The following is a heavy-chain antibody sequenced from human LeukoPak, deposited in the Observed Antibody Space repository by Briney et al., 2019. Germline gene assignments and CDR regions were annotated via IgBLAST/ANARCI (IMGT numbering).Heavy chain of an antibody. CDR1: GFTFSSYW. CDR3: ARAKSDYYDSSGYSDY. CDR2: IKQDGSEK. V-gene: IGHV3-7*01. Sequence: GGSLRLSCAASGFTFSSYWMSWVRQAPGKGLEWVANIKQDGSEKYYVDSVKGRFTISRDNAKNSLYLQMNSLRAEDTAVYYCARAKSDYYDSSGYSDYWDQGTLVTVSS. J-gene: IGHJ4*02. D-gene: IGHD3-22*01.